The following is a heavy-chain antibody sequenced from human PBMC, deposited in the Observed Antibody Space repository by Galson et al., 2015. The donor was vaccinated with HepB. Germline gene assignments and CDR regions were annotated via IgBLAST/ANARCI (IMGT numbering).Heavy chain of an antibody. CDR2: ISGSDTTI. D-gene: IGHD3-3*01. J-gene: IGHJ6*03. Sequence: SLRLSCAASGFTINDKYMSWIRQAPGKGLEWVSYISGSDTTIYYVDSVQGRFTISRDNARNSLYLQMNSLRAEDTAVYYCARVERIRAGAFWGGYSYYYYMDFWGKGTSVTVSS. CDR3: ARVERIRAGAFWGGYSYYYYMDF. V-gene: IGHV3-11*01. CDR1: GFTINDKY.